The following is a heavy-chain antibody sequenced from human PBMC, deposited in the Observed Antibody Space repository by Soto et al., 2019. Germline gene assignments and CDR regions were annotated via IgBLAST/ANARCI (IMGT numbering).Heavy chain of an antibody. CDR2: ISGHNGNT. Sequence: QVQLVQSGDEVKKTGASVKVSCRTSGYTLTNYGISWVRQSPGQGLFWMGWISGHNGNTLYGPNVKGRLTLTIDTSTNTAYMELMSLKIDDTAMYYCVRDWQLSPWGQGTLVTVSS. CDR3: VRDWQLSP. J-gene: IGHJ5*02. V-gene: IGHV1-18*01. D-gene: IGHD1-1*01. CDR1: GYTLTNYG.